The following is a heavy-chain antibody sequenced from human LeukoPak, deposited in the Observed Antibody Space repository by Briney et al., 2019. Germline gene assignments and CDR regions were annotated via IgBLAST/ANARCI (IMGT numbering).Heavy chain of an antibody. Sequence: ASVRVTRKASGFTFSSYYIQWMRQAPGQGLEWMAIINPRDGSTKSTEKLQGRVTMTADTSTGTVHMELSSLRSEDTAVYYCARDSLQTRYNWNDEGRTNWFDTWGQRPLVTVSS. CDR2: INPRDGST. CDR1: GFTFSSYY. CDR3: ARDSLQTRYNWNDEGRTNWFDT. D-gene: IGHD1-1*01. V-gene: IGHV1-46*04. J-gene: IGHJ5*02.